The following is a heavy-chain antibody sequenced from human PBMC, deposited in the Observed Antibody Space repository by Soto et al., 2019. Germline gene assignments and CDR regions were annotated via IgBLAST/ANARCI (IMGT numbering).Heavy chain of an antibody. Sequence: QVQLVQSGAEEKKPGASVKVSCKASGYTFTSYAMHWVRQAPGQRLEWMGWINAGNGNTKYSQKFKGRVTITRDTSASTAYMELSSLRSEDTAVYYCARGGLEPENWYFDLWGRGTLVTVSS. CDR1: GYTFTSYA. V-gene: IGHV1-3*05. CDR2: INAGNGNT. J-gene: IGHJ2*01. D-gene: IGHD1-1*01. CDR3: ARGGLEPENWYFDL.